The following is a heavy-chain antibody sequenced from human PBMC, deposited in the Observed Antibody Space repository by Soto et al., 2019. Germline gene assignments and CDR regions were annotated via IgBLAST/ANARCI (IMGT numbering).Heavy chain of an antibody. CDR2: SNAGDGNT. CDR1: GYTFTSYA. V-gene: IGHV1-3*01. CDR3: ARDRSRDVGCFDY. Sequence: GASVKVSCKASGYTFTSYAMHWLRQATAQRREWMGWSNAGDGNTKYSQKFQGRVTITRDASASTAYMELSSLRTEDTAVDYCARDRSRDVGCFDYWGQGTLVTVSS. J-gene: IGHJ4*02. D-gene: IGHD6-19*01.